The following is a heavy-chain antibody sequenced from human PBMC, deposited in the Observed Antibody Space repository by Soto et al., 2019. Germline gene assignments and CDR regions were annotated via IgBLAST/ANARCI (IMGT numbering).Heavy chain of an antibody. CDR3: ARDRMITFGGVIVIADAFDI. J-gene: IGHJ3*02. Sequence: GSLRLSCAASGFTFSSYWMHWVRQAPGKGLVWVSRINSDGSSTSYADSVKGRFTISRDNAKNTLYLQMNSLRAEDTAVYYCARDRMITFGGVIVIADAFDIWGQGTMVTVSS. V-gene: IGHV3-74*01. CDR1: GFTFSSYW. D-gene: IGHD3-16*02. CDR2: INSDGSST.